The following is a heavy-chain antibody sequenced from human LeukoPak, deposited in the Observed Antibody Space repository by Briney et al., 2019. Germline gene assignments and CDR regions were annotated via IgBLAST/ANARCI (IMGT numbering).Heavy chain of an antibody. J-gene: IGHJ4*02. V-gene: IGHV1-2*06. CDR3: ARTIDFWSGYYDYDY. CDR1: GGTFSSYT. CDR2: INPNSGGT. Sequence: ASVKVSCKASGGTFSSYTISWVRQAPGQGLEWMGRINPNSGGTNYAQKFQGRVTMTRDTSISTAYMELSRLRSDDTAVYYCARTIDFWSGYYDYDYWGQGTLVTVSS. D-gene: IGHD3-3*01.